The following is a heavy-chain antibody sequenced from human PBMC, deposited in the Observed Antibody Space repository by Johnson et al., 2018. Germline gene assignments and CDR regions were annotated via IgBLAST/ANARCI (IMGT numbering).Heavy chain of an antibody. CDR1: GGSFSGYY. CDR2: LSHSGSP. Sequence: QVQLQQWGAGLLKPSETLSLTCAVYGGSFSGYYWSWIRQPPGKGLEWIGYLSHSGSPHYNPSLKSRVTISVDTSKNQFSLKLSSVTAAATAVYYCARAPSFIAAAGTGYYYYYMDVWGKGTTVTVSS. V-gene: IGHV4-34*01. J-gene: IGHJ6*03. D-gene: IGHD6-13*01. CDR3: ARAPSFIAAAGTGYYYYYMDV.